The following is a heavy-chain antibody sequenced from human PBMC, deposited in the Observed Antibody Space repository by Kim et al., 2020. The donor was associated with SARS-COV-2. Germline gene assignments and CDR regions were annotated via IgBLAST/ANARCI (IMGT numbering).Heavy chain of an antibody. CDR2: IKEDGSET. Sequence: GGSLRLSCAASGFTFSTYWRSWVRQAPGKGLEWVAQIKEDGSETYYVDSVRGRFTISRDNAKNSLSLQMNSLRGEDAALDYCARDHLVGAVTGSRFHYW. V-gene: IGHV3-7*01. CDR3: ARDHLVGAVTGSRFHY. D-gene: IGHD3-9*01. J-gene: IGHJ4*01. CDR1: GFTFSTYW.